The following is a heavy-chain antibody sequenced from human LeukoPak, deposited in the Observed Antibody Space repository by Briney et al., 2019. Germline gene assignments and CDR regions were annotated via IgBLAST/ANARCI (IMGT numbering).Heavy chain of an antibody. CDR3: ARGWAWGVISVRYVDY. D-gene: IGHD6-19*01. CDR1: GGSPRGYY. J-gene: IGHJ4*02. V-gene: IGHV4-34*01. CDR2: INHYGST. Sequence: SETLSVTCAVYGGSPRGYYWSWIRHPPRKGLERTGEINHYGSTNYNPFRKRRDSMSVCTSKNQFSLKLSSVTAADTAVYDCARGWAWGVISVRYVDYWGQGTGDPVSS.